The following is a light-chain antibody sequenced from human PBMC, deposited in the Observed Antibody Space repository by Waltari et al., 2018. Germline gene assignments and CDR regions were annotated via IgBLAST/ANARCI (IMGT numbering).Light chain of an antibody. CDR2: EAS. J-gene: IGKJ4*01. V-gene: IGKV1-27*01. Sequence: DIQMTQSPSSLSASVGDRVPITCRASQDIIQDLAWSQQKQGERPQLLIYEASNLQSGVPSLFSGSGSGTDVTLTITSLQSEDFATYDCQHYDITPLSFGGGTKVEIK. CDR1: QDIIQD. CDR3: QHYDITPLS.